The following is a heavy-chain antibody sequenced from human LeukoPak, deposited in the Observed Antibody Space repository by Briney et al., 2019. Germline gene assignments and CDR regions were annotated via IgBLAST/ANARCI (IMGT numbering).Heavy chain of an antibody. CDR2: HPRNGNT. V-gene: IGHV1-2*02. Sequence: ASVKLSCKASGDRFMWSEMRGVRQDHGQGPVGLESEHPRNGNTRCAEKFQGRVTMTRDTSINTAYMDLSSLRYDDTAVYYCAREGSYCVGGDCYSFDFWGQGTLITVSS. J-gene: IGHJ4*02. CDR3: AREGSYCVGGDCYSFDF. D-gene: IGHD2-21*02. CDR1: GDRFMWSE.